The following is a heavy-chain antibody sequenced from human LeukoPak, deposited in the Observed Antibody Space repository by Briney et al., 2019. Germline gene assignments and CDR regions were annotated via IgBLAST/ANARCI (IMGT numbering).Heavy chain of an antibody. Sequence: PGGSLRLSCAASGFILSSQWMSWVRQAPGKGPEWVANIKEDGSQKSYVESVKGRFTISRDNAKNSLYLQMNSLRAEDTAVYYCARAFSWGQGTLVTGSS. CDR3: ARAFS. J-gene: IGHJ5*02. V-gene: IGHV3-7*01. D-gene: IGHD3-16*01. CDR2: IKEDGSQK. CDR1: GFILSSQW.